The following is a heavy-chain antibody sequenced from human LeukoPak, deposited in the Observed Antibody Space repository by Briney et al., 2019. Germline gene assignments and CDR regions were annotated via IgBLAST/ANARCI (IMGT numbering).Heavy chain of an antibody. V-gene: IGHV3-23*01. J-gene: IGHJ3*02. CDR1: GFTFSSYW. CDR2: ISGSGGST. Sequence: GGSLRLSCAASGFTFSSYWMHWVRQAPGKGLEWVSAISGSGGSTYYADSVKGRFTISRDNSKNTLYLQMNSLRAEDTAVYYCAKDSSSWIPLAFDIWGQGTMVTSLQ. D-gene: IGHD6-13*01. CDR3: AKDSSSWIPLAFDI.